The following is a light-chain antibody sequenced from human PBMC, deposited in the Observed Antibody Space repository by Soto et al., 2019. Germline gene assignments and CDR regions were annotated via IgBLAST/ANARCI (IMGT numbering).Light chain of an antibody. J-gene: IGKJ1*01. V-gene: IGKV3-20*01. CDR1: QSVSSSY. CDR3: QQYVSSPWA. CDR2: GAS. Sequence: EIVLTQSPGTLSSSPGERATLSCRSSQSVSSSYLAWYQQKPGQAPRLLIYGASNRATGIPDRFSGSGSGTDLTLTISRLEPEDFAVYYCQQYVSSPWAFGQGTKVDIK.